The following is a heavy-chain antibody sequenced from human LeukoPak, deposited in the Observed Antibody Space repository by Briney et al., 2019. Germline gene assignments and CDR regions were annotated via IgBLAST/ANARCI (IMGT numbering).Heavy chain of an antibody. CDR3: AKWVIGSSAYYYGMDV. CDR1: GFTFSSYA. CDR2: ISGSGGST. J-gene: IGHJ6*02. Sequence: GSLRLSCAASGFTFSSYAMSWVRQAPGKGLEWVSAISGSGGSTYYADSVKGRFTISRDNSKNTLYLQMNSLRAEDTAVYYCAKWVIGSSAYYYGMDVWGQGTTVTVSS. V-gene: IGHV3-23*01. D-gene: IGHD6-13*01.